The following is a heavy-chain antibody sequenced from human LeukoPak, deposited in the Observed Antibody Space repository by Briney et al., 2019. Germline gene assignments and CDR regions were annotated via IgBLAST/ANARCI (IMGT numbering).Heavy chain of an antibody. CDR2: IYSGGST. CDR1: GFTVSSNY. Sequence: GGSQRLSCAASGFTVSSNYMSWVRQAPGKGLEWVSVIYSGGSTYYADSVKGRFTISRDNSKNTLYLQMNSLRAEDTAVYYCARENNGYYYGMDVWGQGTTVTVSS. J-gene: IGHJ6*02. D-gene: IGHD1/OR15-1a*01. CDR3: ARENNGYYYGMDV. V-gene: IGHV3-53*01.